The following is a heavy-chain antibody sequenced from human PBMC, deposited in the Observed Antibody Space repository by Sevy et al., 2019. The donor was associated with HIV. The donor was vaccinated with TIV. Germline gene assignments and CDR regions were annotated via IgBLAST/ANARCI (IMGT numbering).Heavy chain of an antibody. V-gene: IGHV3-23*01. J-gene: IGHJ1*01. Sequence: GGSLRLSCAASGFTFRTYGMHWVRQAPGQGLEWVSAISGSGGSTYYADSVKGRFTISRDNFRNTLYLQMNSLRAEDTAVYYCAKDRITAARFQHWGQGTLVTVSS. CDR1: GFTFRTYG. D-gene: IGHD6-13*01. CDR3: AKDRITAARFQH. CDR2: ISGSGGST.